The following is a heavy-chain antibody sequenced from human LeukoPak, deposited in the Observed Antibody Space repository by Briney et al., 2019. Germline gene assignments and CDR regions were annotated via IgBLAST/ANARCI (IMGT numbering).Heavy chain of an antibody. Sequence: GGSLRLSCAASGFTFSDYYMSWIRQAPGKGREWVSYISSSGSTIYYADSVKGRFTISRDNAKNSLNLQMNSLRAEDTAVYYCARGIAAAGTPGNYYYYYGMDVWGQGTTVTVSS. V-gene: IGHV3-11*01. CDR2: ISSSGSTI. D-gene: IGHD6-13*01. J-gene: IGHJ6*02. CDR1: GFTFSDYY. CDR3: ARGIAAAGTPGNYYYYYGMDV.